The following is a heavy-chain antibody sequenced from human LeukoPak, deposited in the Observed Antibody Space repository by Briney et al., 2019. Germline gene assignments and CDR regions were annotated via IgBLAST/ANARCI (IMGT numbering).Heavy chain of an antibody. CDR1: GVIFSNNY. CDR3: ARVGSIAAAGTPDY. CDR2: ISGSGSDT. Sequence: GGSLSLTCAASGVIFSNNYMTWFRQAPGKGLEWLSYISGSGSDTNYADSVKGRFTTSRDNAKNSMYLQMNSLRAEDTAVYYCARVGSIAAAGTPDYWGQGTLVTVSS. J-gene: IGHJ4*02. D-gene: IGHD6-13*01. V-gene: IGHV3-11*06.